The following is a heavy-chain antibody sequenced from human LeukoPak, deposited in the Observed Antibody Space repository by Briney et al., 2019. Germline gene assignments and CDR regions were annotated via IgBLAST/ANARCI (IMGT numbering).Heavy chain of an antibody. D-gene: IGHD2-2*01. CDR2: INPNSGGT. CDR1: GYTFTSYY. V-gene: IGHV1-2*02. Sequence: ASVKVSCKASGYTFTSYYMHWVRQAPGQGLEWMGWINPNSGGTNYAQKFQGRVTMTRDTSISTAYMELSRLRSDDTAVYYCARGIVVVPAARGIAAAGTDYWGQGTLVTVSS. CDR3: ARGIVVVPAARGIAAAGTDY. J-gene: IGHJ4*02.